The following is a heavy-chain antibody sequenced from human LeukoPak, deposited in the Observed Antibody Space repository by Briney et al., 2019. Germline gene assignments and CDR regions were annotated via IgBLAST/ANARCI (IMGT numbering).Heavy chain of an antibody. J-gene: IGHJ5*02. CDR2: IYYSGNT. CDR3: AREVVNGGDYIRFDP. V-gene: IGHV4-39*07. Sequence: SETLSLTCAVSGVSISSSNSYWGWIRQPPGKGLEWIGSIYYSGNTYYNASLKSRVTISVDTSKNQFSLKLSSVTAADTAVYYCAREVVNGGDYIRFDPWGQGTLVTVSS. CDR1: GVSISSSNSY. D-gene: IGHD4-17*01.